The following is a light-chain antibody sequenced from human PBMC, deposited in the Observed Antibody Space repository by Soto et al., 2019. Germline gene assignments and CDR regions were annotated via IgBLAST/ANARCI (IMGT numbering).Light chain of an antibody. CDR1: QSVSSN. Sequence: EIVMTQSPATLSVSPGERATLSCRASQSVSSNLAWYQQKPGQAPRLLIYGASTRATGIPARFSGSGSGTEFTLTISSLQSEDFAVYHCQQYNNLPPWTFGQGTKVDIK. CDR3: QQYNNLPPWT. CDR2: GAS. J-gene: IGKJ1*01. V-gene: IGKV3-15*01.